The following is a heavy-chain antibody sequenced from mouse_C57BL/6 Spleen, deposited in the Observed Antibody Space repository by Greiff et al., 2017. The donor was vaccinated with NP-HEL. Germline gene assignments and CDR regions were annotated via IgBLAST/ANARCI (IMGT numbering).Heavy chain of an antibody. J-gene: IGHJ3*01. Sequence: EVKVVESGGGLVKPGGSLKLSCAASGFTFSSYAMSWVRQTPEKRLEWVATISDGGSYTYYPDNVKGRFTISRDNAKNNLYLQMSHLKSEDTAMYYCARDSGGNYGGFAYWGQGTLVTVSA. CDR1: GFTFSSYA. CDR3: ARDSGGNYGGFAY. D-gene: IGHD2-1*01. V-gene: IGHV5-4*01. CDR2: ISDGGSYT.